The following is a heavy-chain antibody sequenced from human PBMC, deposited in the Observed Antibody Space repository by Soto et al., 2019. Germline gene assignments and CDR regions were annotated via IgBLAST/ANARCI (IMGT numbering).Heavy chain of an antibody. D-gene: IGHD3-10*01. CDR2: IIPLFGTT. V-gene: IGHV1-69*01. Sequence: QAQVVQSGVEVRRSGSSVKVSCKASGDTFKNCVISWVRQAPGQGLEWMGGIIPLFGTTDFAQRFQGRLTITTDESTTTAYMELSRLRSEDTATYYCAAELGFGKLSVVWGQGTTVIVSS. CDR1: GDTFKNCV. CDR3: AAELGFGKLSVV. J-gene: IGHJ6*02.